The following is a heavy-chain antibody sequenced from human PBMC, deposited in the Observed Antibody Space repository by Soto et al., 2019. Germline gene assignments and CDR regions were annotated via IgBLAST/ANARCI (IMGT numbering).Heavy chain of an antibody. D-gene: IGHD6-13*01. V-gene: IGHV1-3*01. Sequence: ASVKVSCKASGYTFTSYAMHWVRQAPGQRLEWMGWINAGNGNTKYSQKFQGRVTITRDTSASTAYMELSSLRSEDTAVYYCARGREKKLGYYYGMDVWGQGTTVTVSS. CDR3: ARGREKKLGYYYGMDV. J-gene: IGHJ6*02. CDR1: GYTFTSYA. CDR2: INAGNGNT.